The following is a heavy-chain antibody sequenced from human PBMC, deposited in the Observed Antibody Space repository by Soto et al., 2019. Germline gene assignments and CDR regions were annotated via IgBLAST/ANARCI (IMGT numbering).Heavy chain of an antibody. V-gene: IGHV3-48*02. CDR1: GFTFSSYS. CDR2: ISSSSSTI. Sequence: GGSLRLSCAASGFTFSSYSMNWVRQAPGKGLEWVSYISSSSSTIYYADSVKGRFTISRDNAKNSLYLQMNSLRDEDTAVYYCARGLSGRIAARPYYFDYWGQGTLVTVSS. D-gene: IGHD6-6*01. J-gene: IGHJ4*02. CDR3: ARGLSGRIAARPYYFDY.